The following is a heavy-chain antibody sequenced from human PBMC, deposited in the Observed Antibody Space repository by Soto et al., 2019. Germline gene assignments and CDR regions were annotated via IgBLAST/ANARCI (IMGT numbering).Heavy chain of an antibody. D-gene: IGHD2-15*01. J-gene: IGHJ4*02. CDR3: ARINGGSPDF. CDR1: SGSINSHF. Sequence: SETLSLTCTVSSGSINSHFWSWIRQPAGKGLEWIGHIYKSGTTTYNPSLKSRVTMSVDPPKNRFSLKLRSVTAADTAVYYCARINGGSPDFWGQGTLVTVSS. CDR2: IYKSGTT. V-gene: IGHV4-4*07.